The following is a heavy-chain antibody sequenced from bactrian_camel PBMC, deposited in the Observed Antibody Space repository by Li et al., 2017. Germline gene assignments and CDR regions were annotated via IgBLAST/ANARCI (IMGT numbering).Heavy chain of an antibody. V-gene: IGHV3S33*01. Sequence: HVQLVESGGGLVQPVGSLRLSCAASGFTFSNYHMSWVRQAPGKGLEWVSRIIHDGDTTSYADSVKGRFTISRDNAKNTLYLQLNSLKMEDTAMYYCAKDRTVVAGTNVWAYNYWGQGTQVTVS. D-gene: IGHD6*01. J-gene: IGHJ4*01. CDR3: AKDRTVVAGTNVWAYNY. CDR2: IIHDGDTT. CDR1: GFTFSNYH.